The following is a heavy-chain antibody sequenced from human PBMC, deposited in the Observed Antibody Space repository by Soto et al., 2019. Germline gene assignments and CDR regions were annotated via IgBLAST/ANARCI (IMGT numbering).Heavy chain of an antibody. CDR3: ARDQNGSPHFDY. V-gene: IGHV4-34*01. CDR2: INYSGST. D-gene: IGHD1-26*01. Sequence: PSETLSLTCAVYGGSFSGYYWSWIRQPPGKGLEWIGEINYSGSTNYNPSLKSRVTISVDTSKNQFSLKLSSVTAADTAVYYCARDQNGSPHFDYWGQGILVTVSS. CDR1: GGSFSGYY. J-gene: IGHJ4*02.